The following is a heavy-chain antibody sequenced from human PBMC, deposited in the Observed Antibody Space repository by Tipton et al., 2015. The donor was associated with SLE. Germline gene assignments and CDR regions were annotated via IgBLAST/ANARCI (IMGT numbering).Heavy chain of an antibody. J-gene: IGHJ4*02. D-gene: IGHD6-19*01. Sequence: TPSLTCTVSGGSISSYYWGWIRQPPGKGLGWIGTMHYSGSSYRNPSLKSRVTISLDTSNQFSLKMSSATAADTAVYYCARGSDHSSWDTPYFDYWGQGTLVTVSS. CDR1: GGSISSYY. CDR2: MHYSGSS. V-gene: IGHV4-39*07. CDR3: ARGSDHSSWDTPYFDY.